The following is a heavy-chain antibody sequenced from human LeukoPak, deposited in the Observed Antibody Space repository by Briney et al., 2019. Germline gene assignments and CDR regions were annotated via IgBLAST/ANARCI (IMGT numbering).Heavy chain of an antibody. CDR1: GFTFTKYD. J-gene: IGHJ4*02. CDR3: AKGSYYDSSGSFYFDY. Sequence: PGGSLRLSCAASGFTFTKYDMSWVRQAPGKGLEWVSGISGSGDNTYYADSVKGRFTISRDNSKNTLYVQVNSLGTEDTAAYYCAKGSYYDSSGSFYFDYWGQGTLVTVSS. D-gene: IGHD3-22*01. V-gene: IGHV3-23*01. CDR2: ISGSGDNT.